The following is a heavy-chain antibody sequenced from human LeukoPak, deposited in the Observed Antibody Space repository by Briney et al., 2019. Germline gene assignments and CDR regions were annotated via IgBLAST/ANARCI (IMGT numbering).Heavy chain of an antibody. V-gene: IGHV3-30*02. D-gene: IGHD1-26*01. CDR3: AKDSWEVGATSEIDY. Sequence: GGSLRLSCAASGFTLRRYGMHWVRQAPGKGLVGLAFIWYDGCNKYYADSVKGRFPISRDNSKNTLYLKTHRLSGEDTAVYSCAKDSWEVGATSEIDYWGQGSLVTVSS. CDR1: GFTLRRYG. CDR2: IWYDGCNK. J-gene: IGHJ4*02.